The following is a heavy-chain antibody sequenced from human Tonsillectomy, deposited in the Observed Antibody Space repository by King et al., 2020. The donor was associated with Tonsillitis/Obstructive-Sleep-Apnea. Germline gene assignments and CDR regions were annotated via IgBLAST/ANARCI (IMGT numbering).Heavy chain of an antibody. J-gene: IGHJ5*02. D-gene: IGHD6-6*01. V-gene: IGHV3-23*04. CDR3: AKDQSSSFNWFDP. CDR2: ISGSGGST. Sequence: VQLVESGGGLVQPGGSLRLSCAASGFTFSSYAMSWVRQAPGKGLEWVSGISGSGGSTYYADSVKGRFTITRDNSKNTLYLPMNSLRAEDTAVYYCAKDQSSSFNWFDPWGQGTLVTVSS. CDR1: GFTFSSYA.